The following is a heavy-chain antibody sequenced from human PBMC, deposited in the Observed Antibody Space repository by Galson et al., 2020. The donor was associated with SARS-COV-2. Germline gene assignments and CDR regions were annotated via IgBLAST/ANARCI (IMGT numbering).Heavy chain of an antibody. CDR1: GSSISSDGYN. CDR3: ATGVCSGGRCYGGGYYFDY. Sequence: ETSETLSLTCSVSGSSISSDGYNWSWIRQRPGKGLEWIGYIYYSGSTSYTPSLKSRVTISPDTSKNPFSLKLSSVTAADTAAYYCATGVCSGGRCYGGGYYFDYWGQGTLVTVSS. CDR2: IYYSGST. V-gene: IGHV4-31*03. D-gene: IGHD2-15*01. J-gene: IGHJ4*02.